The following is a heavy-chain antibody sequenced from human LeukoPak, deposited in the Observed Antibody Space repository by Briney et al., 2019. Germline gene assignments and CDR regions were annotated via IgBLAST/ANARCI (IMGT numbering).Heavy chain of an antibody. D-gene: IGHD4-17*01. CDR3: AKGREPYGDSRFDY. V-gene: IGHV3-23*01. Sequence: GASLRLSCAASGFTFTNYAMSWVRQAPGKRLEWVSTISGSGSSAYYADSVKGRFTISRDNSENTLYLQMNSLRVEDTAVYYCAKGREPYGDSRFDYWGQGTLVTVSS. CDR1: GFTFTNYA. J-gene: IGHJ4*02. CDR2: ISGSGSSA.